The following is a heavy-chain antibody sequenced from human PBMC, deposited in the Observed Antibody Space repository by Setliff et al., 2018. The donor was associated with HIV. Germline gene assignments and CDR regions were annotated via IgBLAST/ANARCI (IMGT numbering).Heavy chain of an antibody. D-gene: IGHD6-19*01. CDR1: GGSISSYY. CDR3: ARSPRIGVAGEFEY. V-gene: IGHV4-4*09. Sequence: SETLSLTCTVAGGSISSYYWSWIRQPPGKGLEWIGYIYTSGSVNYNPALNRRVNISVDTSKNQFSLKVNSVTAADTAVYYCARSPRIGVAGEFEYWGQGTLVTVSS. CDR2: IYTSGSV. J-gene: IGHJ4*02.